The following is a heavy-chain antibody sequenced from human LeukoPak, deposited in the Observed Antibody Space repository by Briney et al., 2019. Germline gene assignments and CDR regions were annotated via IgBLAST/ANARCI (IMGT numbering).Heavy chain of an antibody. D-gene: IGHD1-26*01. CDR3: ARHGSYSLAF. CDR2: IYYIGST. CDR1: GGSISSGGY. J-gene: IGHJ4*02. Sequence: SQTLSLTCAVSGGSISSGGYWSWLRQPPGKGLEWIGQIYYIGSTNYNPSLESRVIMSLDKSTNQLSLRFNSVTAADTAVYYCARHGSYSLAFWGQGALVTVSS. V-gene: IGHV4-4*02.